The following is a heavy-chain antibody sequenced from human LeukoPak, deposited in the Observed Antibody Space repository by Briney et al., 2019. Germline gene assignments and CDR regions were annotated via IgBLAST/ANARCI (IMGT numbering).Heavy chain of an antibody. Sequence: SETLSLTCAVYGGSFSGYYWSWIRQPPGKGLEWIGEINHSGSTNYNPSLKSRVTISVDTSKNQFSLKLSSVTAADTAVYYCARGSDCSSTSCLPIDYWGQGTLVTVSS. V-gene: IGHV4-34*01. CDR2: INHSGST. D-gene: IGHD2-2*01. CDR3: ARGSDCSSTSCLPIDY. J-gene: IGHJ4*02. CDR1: GGSFSGYY.